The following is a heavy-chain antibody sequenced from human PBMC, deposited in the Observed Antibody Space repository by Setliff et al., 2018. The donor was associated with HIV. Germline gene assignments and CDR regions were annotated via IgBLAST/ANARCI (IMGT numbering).Heavy chain of an antibody. D-gene: IGHD3-22*01. Sequence: GGSLRLSCAASGFTFSDYWMHWVRQAPGKGLVWVSRITGDGSSTRYADSVNGRFTISRDNAKNTMYLEMNSLRAEDTAVYYCARDTEMITTTDAFDIWGQGTMVTVSS. V-gene: IGHV3-74*01. J-gene: IGHJ3*02. CDR1: GFTFSDYW. CDR2: ITGDGSST. CDR3: ARDTEMITTTDAFDI.